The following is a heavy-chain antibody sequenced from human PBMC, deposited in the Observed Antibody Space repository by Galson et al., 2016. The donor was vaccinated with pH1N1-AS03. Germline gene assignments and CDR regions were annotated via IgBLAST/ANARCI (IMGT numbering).Heavy chain of an antibody. V-gene: IGHV1-18*01. CDR2: IGVYTGKT. Sequence: SVKVSCKASGYTFKSHGISWVRQAPGQGLEWMGWIGVYTGKTNYAQKFQGRVTMTTDTSTSTAYMELRSLISDDTAVYYCARGGDQKDYWGQGTLVSVSS. D-gene: IGHD3-16*01. CDR1: GYTFKSHG. CDR3: ARGGDQKDY. J-gene: IGHJ4*02.